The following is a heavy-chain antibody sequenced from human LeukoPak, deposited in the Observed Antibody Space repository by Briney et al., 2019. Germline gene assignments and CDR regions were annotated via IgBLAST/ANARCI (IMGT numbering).Heavy chain of an antibody. D-gene: IGHD3-3*01. V-gene: IGHV3-21*01. CDR2: ISSSSSYI. CDR3: ARDTDDFQGLDI. J-gene: IGHJ3*02. Sequence: GGSLRLSCAASGFTFSSYSMNWVRQAPGKGLEWVSSISSSSSYIYYADSVKGRFTISRDNAKNSLYLQMNSLRAEDTAVYYCARDTDDFQGLDIWGQGTRVTVSS. CDR1: GFTFSSYS.